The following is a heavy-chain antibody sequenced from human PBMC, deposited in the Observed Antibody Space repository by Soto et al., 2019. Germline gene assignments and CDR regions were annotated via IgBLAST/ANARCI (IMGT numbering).Heavy chain of an antibody. CDR2: IYPGDSDT. Sequence: PGESLKISCKGSGYSFTSYWIGWVRQMPGKGLEWMGIIYPGDSDTRYSPSFQGQVTISADKSISTAYLQWSSLKASVAAMYYCARRPSSEAQDAFDNWGQGTMVTVSS. J-gene: IGHJ3*02. CDR1: GYSFTSYW. V-gene: IGHV5-51*01. CDR3: ARRPSSEAQDAFDN. D-gene: IGHD6-6*01.